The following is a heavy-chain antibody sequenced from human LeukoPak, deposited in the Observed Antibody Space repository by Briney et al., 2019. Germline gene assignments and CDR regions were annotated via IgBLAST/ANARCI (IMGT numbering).Heavy chain of an antibody. Sequence: SETLSLTCTVSGGSISSGGYYWSWIRQHPGKGLEWIGYIYYSGSTYYNPSLKSRVTISVDTSKNQFSLKLSSVTAADTAVYYCARGRKTYYYDSSGYYPFDYWGQGTLVTVSS. V-gene: IGHV4-31*03. CDR1: GGSISSGGYY. CDR2: IYYSGST. J-gene: IGHJ4*02. D-gene: IGHD3-22*01. CDR3: ARGRKTYYYDSSGYYPFDY.